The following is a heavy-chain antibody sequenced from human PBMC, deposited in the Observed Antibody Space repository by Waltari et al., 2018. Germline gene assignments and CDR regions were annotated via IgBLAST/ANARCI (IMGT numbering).Heavy chain of an antibody. D-gene: IGHD3-22*01. Sequence: QEQLQESGPGLVKPSETLSLTCTVSGYSISSGYYWGWIRQPPGKGPEWIGSIYHSGSTYYNPSLKSRVTISVDTSKNQFSLKLSSVTAADTAVYYCARDDVSDYYDSSGYYYDWGQGTLVTVS. CDR1: GYSISSGYY. CDR2: IYHSGST. J-gene: IGHJ4*02. CDR3: ARDDVSDYYDSSGYYYD. V-gene: IGHV4-38-2*02.